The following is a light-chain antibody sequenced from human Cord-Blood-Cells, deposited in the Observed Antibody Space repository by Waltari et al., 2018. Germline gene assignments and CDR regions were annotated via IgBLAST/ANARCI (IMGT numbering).Light chain of an antibody. CDR1: HSISSY. CDR2: AAS. CDR3: QQSYSTPFT. V-gene: IGKV1-39*01. Sequence: DIQLTQSPSSLSAYVGDGVTITCRGSHSISSYLNWYQQKPENAPKLLIYAASSLQSGVPSRFSGSGSGTDFTLTISSLQPEDFATYYCQQSYSTPFTFGPGTKVDIK. J-gene: IGKJ3*01.